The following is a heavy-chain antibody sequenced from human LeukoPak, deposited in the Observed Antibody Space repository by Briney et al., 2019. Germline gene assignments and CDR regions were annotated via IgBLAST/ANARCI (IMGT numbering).Heavy chain of an antibody. V-gene: IGHV3-64D*06. CDR3: ARDGPDSLYFAY. CDR1: GFTFTIYA. Sequence: GGSLRLSFSASGFTFTIYAMHWVRQAPGKGLEYVSAISRDGVSTYYAHSVKGRFTISRDNSKDTLYLHMSSLRAQSTAVYSCARDGPDSLYFAYGGQGPLVTASP. CDR2: ISRDGVST. D-gene: IGHD2-2*01. J-gene: IGHJ4*02.